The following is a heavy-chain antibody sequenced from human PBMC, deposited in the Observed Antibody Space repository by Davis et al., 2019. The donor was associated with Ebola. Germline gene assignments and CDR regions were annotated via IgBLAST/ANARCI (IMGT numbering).Heavy chain of an antibody. CDR3: ARSPRYNWNYGWFDP. CDR1: GYTFTSYA. V-gene: IGHV1-2*02. D-gene: IGHD1-7*01. J-gene: IGHJ5*02. Sequence: ASVKVSCKASGYTFTSYAMHWVRQAPGQGLEWMGWISAYNGNTNYAQKFQGRVTMTRDTSISTAYMELSRLRSDDTAVYYCARSPRYNWNYGWFDPWGQGTLVTVSS. CDR2: ISAYNGNT.